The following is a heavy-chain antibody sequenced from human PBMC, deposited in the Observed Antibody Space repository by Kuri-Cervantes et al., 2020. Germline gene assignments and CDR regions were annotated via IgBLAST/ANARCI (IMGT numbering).Heavy chain of an antibody. CDR3: ARDRVGPVRFDP. J-gene: IGHJ5*02. CDR1: GGSINNYY. CDR2: IYYSGST. Sequence: SETLSLTCTVSGGSINNYYWNWIRQPPGEGLEWIANIYYSGSTNYKPSLKSRVSISVDTSKYQFSLKLSSVTAADTAVYYCARDRVGPVRFDPWGQGTLVTVSS. D-gene: IGHD1-1*01. V-gene: IGHV4-59*01.